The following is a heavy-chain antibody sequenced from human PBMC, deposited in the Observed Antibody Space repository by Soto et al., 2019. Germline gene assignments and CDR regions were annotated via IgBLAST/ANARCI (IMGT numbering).Heavy chain of an antibody. CDR3: ARGGWTYGPGPVNL. V-gene: IGHV1-18*04. CDR1: GYTFTNYG. J-gene: IGHJ3*01. Sequence: QVQLVQSGTEVKTPGASVKVSCHASGYTFTNYGINWVRQAPGQGLEWMAWISAYNGKTHHAPFVQDRVTMATDTATRAASTALPSLRSAHAAVYYFARGGWTYGPGPVNLWGEGTMVTVSS. D-gene: IGHD4-17*01. CDR2: ISAYNGKT.